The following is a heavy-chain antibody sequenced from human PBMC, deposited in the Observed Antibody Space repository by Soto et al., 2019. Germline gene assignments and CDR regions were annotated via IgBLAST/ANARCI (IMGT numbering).Heavy chain of an antibody. CDR1: GGSISSSSYY. D-gene: IGHD6-19*01. CDR3: GGSGWYGSEYFDY. J-gene: IGHJ4*02. CDR2: IYYSGST. V-gene: IGHV4-39*01. Sequence: SETLSLTCTVSGGSISSSSYYWGWIRQPPGKGLEWIGSIYYSGSTYYNPSLKSRVTISVDTSKNQFSLKLSSVTAADTAVYYCGGSGWYGSEYFDYWGQGTLVTVSS.